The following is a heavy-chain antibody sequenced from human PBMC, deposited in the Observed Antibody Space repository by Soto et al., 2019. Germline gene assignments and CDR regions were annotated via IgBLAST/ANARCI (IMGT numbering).Heavy chain of an antibody. J-gene: IGHJ6*02. D-gene: IGHD3-3*01. CDR2: IYPGDSDT. Sequence: GESLKISCQASGYSFKNYWIACRLQMRGKVLEYVGIIYPGDSDTRYSPPLQGQVTISADTSIRTAYLQWSRLKHSDSGMYYCARRLKDDSGSTPCYSAFDVWGRGTTVTFSS. CDR1: GYSFKNYW. CDR3: ARRLKDDSGSTPCYSAFDV. V-gene: IGHV5-51*01.